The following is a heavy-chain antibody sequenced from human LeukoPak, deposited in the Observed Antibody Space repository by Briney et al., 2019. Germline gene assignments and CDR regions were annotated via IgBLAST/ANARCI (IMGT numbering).Heavy chain of an antibody. V-gene: IGHV1-3*01. CDR1: GYTFTNYA. D-gene: IGHD2-15*01. J-gene: IGHJ6*02. Sequence: ASVKVSCKGSGYTFTNYATHWVRQAPGQSLEWLGWINPGNGDTKYSQDFQGRVTINTDTSAATAYVELNSLTSEDTAVYYCARDRWHCRVNCDSVYYFAQDVWGQGTTVTVSS. CDR2: INPGNGDT. CDR3: ARDRWHCRVNCDSVYYFAQDV.